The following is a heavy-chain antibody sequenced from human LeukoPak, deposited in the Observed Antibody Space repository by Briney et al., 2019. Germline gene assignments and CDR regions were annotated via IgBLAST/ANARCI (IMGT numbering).Heavy chain of an antibody. J-gene: IGHJ2*01. V-gene: IGHV3-7*05. CDR2: IKQDGSEK. D-gene: IGHD2-21*02. CDR3: AREGIVVVTGPYWYFDL. Sequence: GGSLRLSCAASGFTFSSYWMSWVRQAPGKGLEWVANIKQDGSEKFYVDSVKGRFTISRDNAKNSLYLQMNSLRAEDTAVYYCAREGIVVVTGPYWYFDLWGRGTLVTVSS. CDR1: GFTFSSYW.